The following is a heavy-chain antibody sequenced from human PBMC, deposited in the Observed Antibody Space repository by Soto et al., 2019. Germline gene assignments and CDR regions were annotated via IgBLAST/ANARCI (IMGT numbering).Heavy chain of an antibody. Sequence: QVQLVQSGAAVKKPGSSVKVSCKASGGTFSSYAISCVRQAPGQGLEWMGGIIPIFGTANYAQKFQGRVTITADESTSKPYMELSSLRSEDRAVNYCARHALGKLLWLYGMGVWGQGPTVTVSS. V-gene: IGHV1-69*01. CDR2: IIPIFGTA. CDR3: ARHALGKLLWLYGMGV. CDR1: GGTFSSYA. D-gene: IGHD5-18*01. J-gene: IGHJ6*02.